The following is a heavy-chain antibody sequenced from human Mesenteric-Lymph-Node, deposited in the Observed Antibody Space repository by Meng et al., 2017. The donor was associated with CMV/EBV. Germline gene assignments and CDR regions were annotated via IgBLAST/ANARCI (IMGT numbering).Heavy chain of an antibody. J-gene: IGHJ4*02. CDR3: ARDRLPYDFWSGYTY. CDR2: ISAYNGNT. Sequence: ASVKVSCKASGYTFTSYAISWMRQAPGQGLEWMGWISAYNGNTNYAQKLQGRVTMTTDTSTSTAYMELRSLRSDDTAVYYCARDRLPYDFWSGYTYWGQGTLVTVSS. V-gene: IGHV1-18*01. CDR1: GYTFTSYA. D-gene: IGHD3-3*01.